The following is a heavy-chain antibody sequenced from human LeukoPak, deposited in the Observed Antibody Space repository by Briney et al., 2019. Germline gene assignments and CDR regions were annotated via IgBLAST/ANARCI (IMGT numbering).Heavy chain of an antibody. CDR1: GYTFTSYG. J-gene: IGHJ5*02. CDR2: ISAYNGNT. CDR3: ARRGSGSSLHWFDP. V-gene: IGHV1-18*01. D-gene: IGHD3-10*01. Sequence: SSVKVSCKASGYTFTSYGISWVRQAPGQGLEWMGWISAYNGNTNYAQKIQGRVTMTTDTSTRTAYMELRNMRYDDTAVYYGARRGSGSSLHWFDPWGQGTLVTVSS.